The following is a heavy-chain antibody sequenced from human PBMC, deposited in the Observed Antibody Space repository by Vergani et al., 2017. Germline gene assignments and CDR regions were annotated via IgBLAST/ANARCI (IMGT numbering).Heavy chain of an antibody. CDR3: AKVGRSEVAGTFGAFDI. J-gene: IGHJ3*02. CDR1: GFTFIMHA. Sequence: EVQLLESGGDLVQPGGSLRLSCAASGFTFIMHAMSWVRQAPGKGLEWVSTLSASDRHTHYADSVKGRFTISRDNSKNTLFLHMNSLRPEDTSVYYCAKVGRSEVAGTFGAFDIWGQGTMVTVSS. CDR2: LSASDRHT. V-gene: IGHV3-23*01. D-gene: IGHD6-19*01.